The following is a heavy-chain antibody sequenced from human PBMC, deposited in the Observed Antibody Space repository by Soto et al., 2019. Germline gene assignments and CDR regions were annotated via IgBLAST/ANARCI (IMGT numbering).Heavy chain of an antibody. CDR2: IKQDGSEK. D-gene: IGHD3-22*01. Sequence: EVQLVESGGGLVQPGGSLRLSCAASGFTFSSYWMSWVRQAPGKGLEWVANIKQDGSEKYYVDSVKGRFTISRDNAKNSLYLQMNSLRAEDTAVYYCARSPDSSGYRYYFDYWGQGTLVTVSS. CDR1: GFTFSSYW. J-gene: IGHJ4*02. V-gene: IGHV3-7*01. CDR3: ARSPDSSGYRYYFDY.